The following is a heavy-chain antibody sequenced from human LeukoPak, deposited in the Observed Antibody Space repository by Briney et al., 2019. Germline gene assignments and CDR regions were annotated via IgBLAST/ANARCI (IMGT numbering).Heavy chain of an antibody. V-gene: IGHV3-74*01. CDR3: ARPRYYYDSSGHGGNWFDP. CDR2: INDDGSST. D-gene: IGHD3-22*01. Sequence: PGGSLRLSCAASGFTFSRSWMHWVRHAPGKGLVWVSRINDDGSSTSYADSVKGRFTISRDNAKNTLYLQMNSLRAEDTAVYYCARPRYYYDSSGHGGNWFDPWGQGTLVTVSS. J-gene: IGHJ5*02. CDR1: GFTFSRSW.